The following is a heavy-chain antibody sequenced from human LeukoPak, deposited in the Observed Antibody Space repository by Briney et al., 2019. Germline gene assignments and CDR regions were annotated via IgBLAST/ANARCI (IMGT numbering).Heavy chain of an antibody. J-gene: IGHJ6*02. CDR2: ISAYNGST. D-gene: IGHD5-12*01. Sequence: ASVKVSCKASGYTFTSYGISWVRQAPGQGLEWMGWISAYNGSTNYAQKLQGRVTMTTDTSTSTAYMELSRLRSDDTAVYYCARALGGWLRSEYYYYGMDVWGQGTTVTVSS. CDR3: ARALGGWLRSEYYYYGMDV. V-gene: IGHV1-18*01. CDR1: GYTFTSYG.